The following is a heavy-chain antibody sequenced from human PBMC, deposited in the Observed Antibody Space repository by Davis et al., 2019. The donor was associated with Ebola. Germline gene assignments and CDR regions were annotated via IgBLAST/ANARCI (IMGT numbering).Heavy chain of an antibody. CDR2: IYYSGST. Sequence: SETLSLTCAVYGGSFRGYYWGWIRQPPGKGLEWIGYIYYSGSTNYNPSLKSRVTISVDTSKNQFSLKLSSVTAADTAVYYCARHKGRVRYYGMDVWGQGTTVTVSS. CDR3: ARHKGRVRYYGMDV. V-gene: IGHV4-59*08. CDR1: GGSFRGYY. J-gene: IGHJ6*02.